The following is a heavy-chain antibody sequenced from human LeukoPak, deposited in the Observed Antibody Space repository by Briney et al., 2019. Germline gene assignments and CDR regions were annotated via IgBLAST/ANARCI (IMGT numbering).Heavy chain of an antibody. D-gene: IGHD3-10*01. V-gene: IGHV3-74*01. CDR2: XXXXXSST. J-gene: IGHJ5*02. CDR3: ARSRQPYYYGSGGSWFDP. CDR1: GFTFSXXX. Sequence: PGGSLRLXXAASGFTFSXXXXXXVRQAPGXXXXXXXXXXXXXSSTTXADSVKGRXTXSRDNAKNTLYLQMNSLRAEDTAVYYCARSRQPYYYGSGGSWFDPWGQGTLVTVSS.